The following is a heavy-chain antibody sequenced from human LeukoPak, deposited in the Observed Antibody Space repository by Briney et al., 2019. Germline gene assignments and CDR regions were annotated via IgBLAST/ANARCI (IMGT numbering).Heavy chain of an antibody. D-gene: IGHD6-19*01. CDR1: GYTFTSYG. J-gene: IGHJ5*02. CDR2: ISAYNGST. Sequence: GASVKVSCKASGYTFTSYGISWVRQAPGQGLEWMGWISAYNGSTNYAQKLQGRVTMTTDTSTSTAYMELRSLRSDDTAVYYCARVTAVAGNNWFDPWGQGTLVTVSS. CDR3: ARVTAVAGNNWFDP. V-gene: IGHV1-18*01.